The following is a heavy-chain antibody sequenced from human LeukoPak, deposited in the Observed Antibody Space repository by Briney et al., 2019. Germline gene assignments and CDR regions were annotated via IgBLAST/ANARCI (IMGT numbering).Heavy chain of an antibody. J-gene: IGHJ4*02. CDR2: TYYRSKWYN. Sequence: SQSLSLTCAISGDSVSSNSAAWNWTRQSPSRGLEWLGRTYYRSKWYNDYAVSVKSRITINPDTSKNQFSLQLNSVTPEDTAVYYCAKEQYSGSPPVDYWGQGTLVTVSS. CDR3: AKEQYSGSPPVDY. D-gene: IGHD1-26*01. V-gene: IGHV6-1*01. CDR1: GDSVSSNSAA.